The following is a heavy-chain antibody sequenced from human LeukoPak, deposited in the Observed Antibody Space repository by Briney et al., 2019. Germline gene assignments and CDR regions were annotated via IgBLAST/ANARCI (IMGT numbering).Heavy chain of an antibody. V-gene: IGHV4-34*01. J-gene: IGHJ4*02. D-gene: IGHD2-2*01. CDR1: GGSFSGYY. CDR3: ATLPANQLRGFDY. CDR2: INHSGST. Sequence: SETLSLTCAVYGGSFSGYYWSWIRQPPGKGLEWIGEINHSGSTNYNPSLKSRVTISVDTSKNQFSLKLSSVTAADTALYYCATLPANQLRGFDYWGQGTLVTVSS.